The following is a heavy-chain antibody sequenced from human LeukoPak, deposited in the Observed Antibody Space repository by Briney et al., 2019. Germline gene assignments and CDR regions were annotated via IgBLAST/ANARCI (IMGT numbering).Heavy chain of an antibody. V-gene: IGHV3-33*01. D-gene: IGHD5-18*01. Sequence: GGPLRLSCAASGFTFSSYGMHWVRQAPGKGLEWVAVIWYDGSNKYYADSVKGRFAISRDNSKNTLYLQMNSLRAEDTAVYYCARGNTAMVTWGQGTLVTVSS. J-gene: IGHJ4*02. CDR3: ARGNTAMVT. CDR1: GFTFSSYG. CDR2: IWYDGSNK.